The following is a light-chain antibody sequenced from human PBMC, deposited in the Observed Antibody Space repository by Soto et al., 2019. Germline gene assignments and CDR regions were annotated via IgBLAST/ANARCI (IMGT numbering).Light chain of an antibody. V-gene: IGLV2-14*01. CDR2: EVS. CDR1: SSDVGGYNY. CDR3: SSYTSSSTLLYV. Sequence: QSALTQPASVSGSPGQSITISCTGTSSDVGGYNYVSWYQQDPGKAPKLMIYEVSNRPSGVSNRLSGSKSGNTASLTISGLQAEDEGDYYCSSYTSSSTLLYVFGTGTKLTVL. J-gene: IGLJ1*01.